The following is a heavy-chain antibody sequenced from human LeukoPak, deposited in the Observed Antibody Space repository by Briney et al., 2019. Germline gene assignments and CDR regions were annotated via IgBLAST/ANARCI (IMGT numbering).Heavy chain of an antibody. CDR2: INGDGSAT. CDR1: GFTFSGHL. V-gene: IGHV3-74*01. D-gene: IGHD7-27*01. J-gene: IGHJ4*02. Sequence: PGGSLRLSCAASGFTFSGHLMYWLRQAPGKGLAWVSRINGDGSATNYAGSMKGRFTISRDNARNIVYLQMNSLREDDTAVYYCARDLNWGQVDYWGQGTLVTVSS. CDR3: ARDLNWGQVDY.